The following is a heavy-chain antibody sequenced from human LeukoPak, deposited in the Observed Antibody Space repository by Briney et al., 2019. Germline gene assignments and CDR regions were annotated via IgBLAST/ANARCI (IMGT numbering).Heavy chain of an antibody. CDR3: ARDHNWGFDY. D-gene: IGHD7-27*01. Sequence: PGGSLRLSCAASGFIFSSFAMNWARQAPGKGLEWVSYISPTYDIYYSDSVRGRFTISRDNAKNSLYLQMNSLRDEDTAVYYCARDHNWGFDYWGQGTLVAVSS. CDR1: GFIFSSFA. CDR2: ISPTYDI. V-gene: IGHV3-48*02. J-gene: IGHJ4*02.